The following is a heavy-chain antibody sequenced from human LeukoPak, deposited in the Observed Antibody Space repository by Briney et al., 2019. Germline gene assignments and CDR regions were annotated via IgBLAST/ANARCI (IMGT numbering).Heavy chain of an antibody. V-gene: IGHV4-39*07. Sequence: PSETLSLTCTVSGGSISSSSSYWGWIRQPPGKGLEWIGEINHSGSTNYNPSLKSRVTISVDTSKNQFSLKLSSVTAADTAVYYCARVRKEYSSSSQRLYYYYYYMDVWGKGTTVTVSS. CDR1: GGSISSSSSY. CDR3: ARVRKEYSSSSQRLYYYYYYMDV. CDR2: INHSGST. D-gene: IGHD6-6*01. J-gene: IGHJ6*03.